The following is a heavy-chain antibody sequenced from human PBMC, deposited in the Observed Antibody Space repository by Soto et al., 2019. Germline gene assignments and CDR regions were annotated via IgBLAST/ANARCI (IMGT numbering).Heavy chain of an antibody. CDR1: GYTFTSYA. Sequence: QVDMAQSGPEVRKPGASVRVSCKPSGYTFTSYAVTWVRQAPGQGLEWLGWIDPFTADTTYSRKFQDRVTMTTETSTSTAHMELRSLRFDDAAVYYCARGLVRAVITHFDYWGQGTLVTVSS. V-gene: IGHV1-18*01. CDR3: ARGLVRAVITHFDY. J-gene: IGHJ4*02. D-gene: IGHD3-10*01. CDR2: IDPFTADT.